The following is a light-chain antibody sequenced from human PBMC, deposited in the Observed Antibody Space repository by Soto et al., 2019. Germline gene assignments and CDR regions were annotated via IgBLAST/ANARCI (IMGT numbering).Light chain of an antibody. CDR2: LGS. CDR3: MQLLQTPFT. Sequence: DIVMTQSPLSLIVTPGEAASISCRSSQSLLHSNGNNYVDWYLQKPGQSPQLLVYLGSNRAPGVPDRFSGSGSGTDFILKISRVEAKDVGIYYCMQLLQTPFTFGGGTKVEIK. J-gene: IGKJ4*01. CDR1: QSLLHSNGNNY. V-gene: IGKV2-28*01.